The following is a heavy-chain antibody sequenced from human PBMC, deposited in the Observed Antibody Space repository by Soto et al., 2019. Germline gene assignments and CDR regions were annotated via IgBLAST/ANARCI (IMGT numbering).Heavy chain of an antibody. V-gene: IGHV1-69*13. CDR3: ARGIGPHPYDILTGSFYGMDV. CDR1: GGTFSSYA. CDR2: IIPIFGTA. Sequence: GASVKVSCKASGGTFSSYAISWVRQAPGQGLEWMGGIIPIFGTANYAQKFQGRVTITADESTSTAYMELSSLRSEDTAVYYCARGIGPHPYDILTGSFYGMDVWGQGTTVTVSS. D-gene: IGHD3-9*01. J-gene: IGHJ6*02.